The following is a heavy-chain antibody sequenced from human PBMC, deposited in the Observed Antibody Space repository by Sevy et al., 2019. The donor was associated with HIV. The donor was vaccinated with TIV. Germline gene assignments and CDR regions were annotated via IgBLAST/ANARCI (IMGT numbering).Heavy chain of an antibody. CDR3: AKVCNDYIWGSYRLRDYFDY. Sequence: GGSLRLSCAASGFTFSSYAMSWVRQAPGKGLEWVSAISGSGGSTYYADSVKGRFTISRDNSKNTLYLKMNSLRAEDTAVYYCAKVCNDYIWGSYRLRDYFDYWGQGTLVTVSS. D-gene: IGHD3-16*02. V-gene: IGHV3-23*01. J-gene: IGHJ4*02. CDR1: GFTFSSYA. CDR2: ISGSGGST.